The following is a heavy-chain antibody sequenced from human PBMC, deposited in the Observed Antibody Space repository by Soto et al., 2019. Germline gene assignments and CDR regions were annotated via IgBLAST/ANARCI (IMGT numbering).Heavy chain of an antibody. Sequence: LLLQSGAGLKKPGASVKISCKAPGYSFSTYDIRWLRQAPGQGPEWMGRISPKNGNTNYTQNFQDRVTITADTPSRTAYMELRGVRSAYPSQDYCPTSYVSGFDPWGQGTLVTVSS. D-gene: IGHD3-16*01. CDR1: GYSFSTYD. J-gene: IGHJ5*02. CDR2: ISPKNGNT. CDR3: PTSYVSGFDP. V-gene: IGHV1-18*04.